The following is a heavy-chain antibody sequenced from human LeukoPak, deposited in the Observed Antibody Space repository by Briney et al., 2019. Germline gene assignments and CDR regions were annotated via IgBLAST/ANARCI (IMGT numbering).Heavy chain of an antibody. CDR2: IKQDGSEK. Sequence: PGGSLRLSRAASGFTFSSYWMSWVRQAPGKGLEWVANIKQDGSEKYYVDSVKGRFTISRDNAKNSLYPQMNSLRAEDTAVYYCARVSSSWYYFDYWGQGTLVTVSS. CDR1: GFTFSSYW. J-gene: IGHJ4*02. CDR3: ARVSSSWYYFDY. V-gene: IGHV3-7*01. D-gene: IGHD6-13*01.